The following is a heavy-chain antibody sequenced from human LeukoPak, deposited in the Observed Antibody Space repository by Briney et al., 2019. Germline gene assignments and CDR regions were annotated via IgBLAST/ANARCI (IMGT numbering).Heavy chain of an antibody. Sequence: GGSLRLSCAASGFTFSSYSMNWVRQAPGKGLEWVSYISSSSSTIYYADSVKGRFTISRDNAKNSLYLQMNSLRAEDTAVYYCARNYYDKRYYYYYMDVWGKGTTVTVSS. CDR2: ISSSSSTI. D-gene: IGHD3-22*01. V-gene: IGHV3-48*01. CDR1: GFTFSSYS. J-gene: IGHJ6*03. CDR3: ARNYYDKRYYYYYMDV.